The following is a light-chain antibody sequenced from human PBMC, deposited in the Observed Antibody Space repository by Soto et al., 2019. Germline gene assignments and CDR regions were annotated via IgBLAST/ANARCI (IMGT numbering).Light chain of an antibody. V-gene: IGKV3-20*01. CDR3: QQYGSSSWT. Sequence: ESVLTQSPAALSLSPGERATLSCRASQSVSSSYLAWYQQKPGQAPRLLIYGTSSRATAIPDRFSGSGSGTDFILTISRLEPEDFAVYYCQQYGSSSWTFGQGTKVDIK. J-gene: IGKJ1*01. CDR1: QSVSSSY. CDR2: GTS.